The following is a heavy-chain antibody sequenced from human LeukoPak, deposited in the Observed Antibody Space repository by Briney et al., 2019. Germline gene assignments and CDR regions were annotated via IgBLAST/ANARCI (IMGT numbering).Heavy chain of an antibody. CDR1: GYTFTSYD. Sequence: ASVKVSCKASGYTFTSYDINWVRQATGQGLEWMGWMNPNSGNTGYAQEFQGRVTMTRNTSISTAYMELSSLRSEDTAVYYCARDDSGSYYFDYWGQGTLVTVSS. CDR3: ARDDSGSYYFDY. D-gene: IGHD1-26*01. CDR2: MNPNSGNT. J-gene: IGHJ4*02. V-gene: IGHV1-8*01.